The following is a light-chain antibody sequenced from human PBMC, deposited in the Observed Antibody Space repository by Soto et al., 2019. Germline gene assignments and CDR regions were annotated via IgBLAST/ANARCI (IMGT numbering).Light chain of an antibody. J-gene: IGKJ2*01. V-gene: IGKV3-20*01. Sequence: EIVLTQSPGTLSLSPGERATLSCRASQSVSSSYLAGYQQKPGQAPRLLINGASSRATGIPDRFSGSGSGTDFTLTIIRLEPEDFAVYYCQQYGSSPRYTFGQGTKLEIK. CDR1: QSVSSSY. CDR2: GAS. CDR3: QQYGSSPRYT.